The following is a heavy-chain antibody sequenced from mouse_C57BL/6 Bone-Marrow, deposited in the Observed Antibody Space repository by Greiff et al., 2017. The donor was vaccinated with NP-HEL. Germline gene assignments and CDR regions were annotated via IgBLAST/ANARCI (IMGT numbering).Heavy chain of an antibody. CDR1: GYTFTSYW. Sequence: QVHVKQSGAELVKPGASVKLSCKASGYTFTSYWMHWVKQRPGRGLEWIGRIDPNSGGTKYNEKFKSKATLTVDKPSSTAYMQLSSLTSEDSAVYYCARSGGSSYRYFDVWGTGTTVTVSS. CDR3: ARSGGSSYRYFDV. J-gene: IGHJ1*03. D-gene: IGHD1-1*01. CDR2: IDPNSGGT. V-gene: IGHV1-72*01.